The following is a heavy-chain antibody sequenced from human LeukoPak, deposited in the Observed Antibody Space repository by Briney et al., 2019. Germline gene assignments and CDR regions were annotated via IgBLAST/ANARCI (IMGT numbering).Heavy chain of an antibody. D-gene: IGHD3-22*01. CDR1: GFTFRSYW. J-gene: IGHJ4*02. CDR3: VRVSYYDSRDYYTTPGLDY. Sequence: QTGGSLRLSCAASGFTFRSYWMHWVRQVPGKGLVWVSRINHDGTSTSYADSVKGRFTISRDNAKNTLYLQMNSLRDEDTALYYCVRVSYYDSRDYYTTPGLDYWGRGTLVTVSS. V-gene: IGHV3-74*01. CDR2: INHDGTST.